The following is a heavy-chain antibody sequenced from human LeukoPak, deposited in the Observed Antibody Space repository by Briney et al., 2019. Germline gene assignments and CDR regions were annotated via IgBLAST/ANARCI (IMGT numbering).Heavy chain of an antibody. V-gene: IGHV4-31*03. CDR2: IYYSGST. CDR1: GGSISSGGYY. D-gene: IGHD6-19*01. Sequence: SQTLSLTCTVSGGSISSGGYYWSWIRQHPGKGLEWIGYIYYSGSTYYNPSLKSRVTISVDTSKNQFSLKLRSLTAADTAVYYCARRAVAATLDYWGQGSLVTVSS. CDR3: ARRAVAATLDY. J-gene: IGHJ4*02.